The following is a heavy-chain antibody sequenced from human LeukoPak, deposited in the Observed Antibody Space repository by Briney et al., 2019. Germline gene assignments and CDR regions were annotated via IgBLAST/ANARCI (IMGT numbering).Heavy chain of an antibody. Sequence: ASVKVSCKVSGYTLTELSLHWVRQAPGKGLEWMGRFDPEDGETIYARKFQGRVTMTEDTSTDTAYMELSSLRSEDTAVYYCVRVVGIRYGAYYYYYGMDVWGQGTTVTVSS. D-gene: IGHD3-10*01. CDR3: VRVVGIRYGAYYYYYGMDV. J-gene: IGHJ6*02. CDR1: GYTLTELS. V-gene: IGHV1-24*01. CDR2: FDPEDGET.